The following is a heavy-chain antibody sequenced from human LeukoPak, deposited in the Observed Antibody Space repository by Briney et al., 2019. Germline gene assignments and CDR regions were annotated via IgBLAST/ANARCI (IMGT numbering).Heavy chain of an antibody. CDR1: GFTFDGYA. V-gene: IGHV3-9*01. CDR3: ARFDSGWQALDY. D-gene: IGHD6-19*01. CDR2: ISRNSGSV. J-gene: IGHJ4*02. Sequence: GRSLRLSCAASGFTFDGYAMHWVRQAPGKGLEWVSGISRNSGSVGCADSVKGRFTISRDNARNSLYLQMSSLNIEDTAFYYCARFDSGWQALDYWGQGTLVTVSS.